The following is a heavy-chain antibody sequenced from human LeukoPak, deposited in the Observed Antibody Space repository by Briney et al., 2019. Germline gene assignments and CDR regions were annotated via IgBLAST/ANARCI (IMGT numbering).Heavy chain of an antibody. CDR1: GGTFSSYA. V-gene: IGHV1-69*13. D-gene: IGHD2-2*02. CDR3: ARVGRYCSSTSCHTDY. Sequence: SVKVSCKASGGTFSSYAISWVRQAPGQGLEWMGGIIPIFGTANYAQKFQGRVTITADESTSTAYMELSSLRSEDTAAYYCARVGRYCSSTSCHTDYWGQGTLVTVPS. CDR2: IIPIFGTA. J-gene: IGHJ4*02.